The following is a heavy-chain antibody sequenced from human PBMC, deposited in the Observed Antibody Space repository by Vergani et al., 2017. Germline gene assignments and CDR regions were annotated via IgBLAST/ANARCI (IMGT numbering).Heavy chain of an antibody. CDR2: ISGSGGRT. V-gene: IGHV3-23*01. J-gene: IGHJ4*02. Sequence: EVQLLESGGGLVQPGGSLRLSCAASGFPFSSYAMSWVRQAPGKGLEWVSAISGSGGRTYYADSVEGRFTISRDNSKNTLYLQMNSLRAEDTAVDYCANRAVAGIFDYWGQGTLVTVS. CDR1: GFPFSSYA. D-gene: IGHD6-19*01. CDR3: ANRAVAGIFDY.